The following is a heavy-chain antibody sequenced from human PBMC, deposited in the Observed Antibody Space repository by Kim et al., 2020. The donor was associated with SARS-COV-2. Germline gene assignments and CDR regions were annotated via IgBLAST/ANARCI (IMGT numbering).Heavy chain of an antibody. V-gene: IGHV3-33*06. CDR2: IWYDGSNK. J-gene: IGHJ6*02. Sequence: GGSLRLSCAASGFTFSSYGMHWVRQAPGKGLEWVAVIWYDGSNKYYADSVKGRFTISRDNSKNTLYLQMNSLRAEDTAVYYCAKDRDSSGWYGGFYYYYGMDVWGQGTTVTVSS. D-gene: IGHD6-19*01. CDR3: AKDRDSSGWYGGFYYYYGMDV. CDR1: GFTFSSYG.